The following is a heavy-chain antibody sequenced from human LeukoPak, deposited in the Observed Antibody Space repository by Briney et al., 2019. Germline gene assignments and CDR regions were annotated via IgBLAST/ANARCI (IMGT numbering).Heavy chain of an antibody. CDR1: GFTVSSNY. J-gene: IGHJ4*02. V-gene: IGHV3-53*01. CDR3: ARGAGYNYPYYFDY. D-gene: IGHD5-24*01. Sequence: GGSLRLSCAASGFTVSSNYMNWVRQAPGKGLEWVSVIYGGGNIYYADSVKGRFTISRGNSKNTLYLQMNSLRAEDTAVYYCARGAGYNYPYYFDYWGQGTLVTVSS. CDR2: IYGGGNI.